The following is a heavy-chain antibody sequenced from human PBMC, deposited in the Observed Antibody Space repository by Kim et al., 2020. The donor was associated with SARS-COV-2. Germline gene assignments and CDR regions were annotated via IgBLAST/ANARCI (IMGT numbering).Heavy chain of an antibody. V-gene: IGHV6-1*01. CDR3: ARDSVRHFDY. CDR2: YH. Sequence: YHDYAVSVKRRITINPDTSQNQFSLQLNSVTPEDTAVYYCARDSVRHFDYWGQGTLVTVSS. J-gene: IGHJ4*02. D-gene: IGHD6-6*01.